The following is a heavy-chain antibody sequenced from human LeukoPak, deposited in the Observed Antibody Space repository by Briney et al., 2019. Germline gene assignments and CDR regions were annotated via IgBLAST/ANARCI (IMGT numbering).Heavy chain of an antibody. CDR1: GGSISSYY. D-gene: IGHD2-2*01. J-gene: IGHJ4*02. CDR2: IYYSGGT. CDR3: ARAAVPAAHDY. Sequence: SETLSLTCTVSGGSISSYYWSWIRQPPGKGLEWIGYIYYSGGTNYNPSPKSRVTISVDTSKNQLSLKLSSVTAADTAVYYCARAAVPAAHDYWGQGTLVTVSS. V-gene: IGHV4-59*01.